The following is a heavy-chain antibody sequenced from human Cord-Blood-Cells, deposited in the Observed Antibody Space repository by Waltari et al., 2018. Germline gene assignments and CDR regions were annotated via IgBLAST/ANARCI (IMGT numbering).Heavy chain of an antibody. V-gene: IGHV1-8*03. CDR1: GYTFPSYD. J-gene: IGHJ3*02. D-gene: IGHD6-13*01. CDR2: MNPNSGNT. Sequence: QVQLVQSGAEVKKPGASVKVSCKASGYTFPSYDINWVRQATGQGLAWMGWMNPNSGNTGYAQKFQGRVTITRNTSISTAYMELSSLRSEDTAVYYCARGRGSSSWYAFDIWGQGTMVTVSS. CDR3: ARGRGSSSWYAFDI.